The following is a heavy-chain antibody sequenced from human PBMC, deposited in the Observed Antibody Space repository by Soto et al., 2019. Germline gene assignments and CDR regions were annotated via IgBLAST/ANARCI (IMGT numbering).Heavy chain of an antibody. CDR2: MNPNSGNT. Sequence: QVQLVQSGAEVKKPGASVKVSCKASGYTFTSYDINWVRQATGQGLEWMGWMNPNSGNTGYAQKFQGRVTMTRNTSISTAYMELSSLRSEDAAVYYCARGPEGYSRGRVFGYYYYYMDVWGKGTTVTVSS. D-gene: IGHD3-3*01. J-gene: IGHJ6*03. CDR3: ARGPEGYSRGRVFGYYYYYMDV. CDR1: GYTFTSYD. V-gene: IGHV1-8*01.